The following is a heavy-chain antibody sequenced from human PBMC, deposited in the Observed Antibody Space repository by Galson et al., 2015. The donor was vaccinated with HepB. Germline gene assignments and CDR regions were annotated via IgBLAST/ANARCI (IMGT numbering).Heavy chain of an antibody. V-gene: IGHV3-30*04. CDR2: ISYDGSNK. Sequence: SLRLSCAASGFTFSSYAMHWVRQAPGKGLEWVAVISYDGSNKYYADSVKGRFTISRDNSKNTLYLQMNSLRAEDTAVYYCARDHPIFDWSDYWGQGTLVTVSS. CDR1: GFTFSSYA. J-gene: IGHJ4*02. D-gene: IGHD3-9*01. CDR3: ARDHPIFDWSDY.